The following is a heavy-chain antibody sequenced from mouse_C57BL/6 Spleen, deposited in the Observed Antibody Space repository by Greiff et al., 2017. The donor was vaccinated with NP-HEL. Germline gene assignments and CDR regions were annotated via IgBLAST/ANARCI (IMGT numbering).Heavy chain of an antibody. CDR3: ANDYGTPYAMDY. CDR2: IYPRSGNT. Sequence: VQLQQSGAELARPGASVKLSCTASGYTFTSYGISWVKQRTGQGLEWIGEIYPRSGNTYYNEKFKGKATLTADKSSSTAYMELRSLTSEDSAVYFCANDYGTPYAMDYWGQGTSVTVSS. V-gene: IGHV1-81*01. CDR1: GYTFTSYG. J-gene: IGHJ4*01. D-gene: IGHD1-1*01.